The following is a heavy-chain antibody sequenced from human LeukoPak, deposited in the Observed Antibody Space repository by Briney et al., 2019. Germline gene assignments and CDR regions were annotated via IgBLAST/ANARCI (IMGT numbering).Heavy chain of an antibody. CDR2: ISGSGGST. CDR3: AKAGCSSTSCSRPYGMDV. Sequence: ETGGSLRLSCAASGFTFSGYAMSWVLQAPGKGLEWVSIISGSGGSTYYADSVKGRFTISRDNSKNTLYLQMSSLRAEDTAVYYCAKAGCSSTSCSRPYGMDVWGQGTAVTVSS. V-gene: IGHV3-23*01. D-gene: IGHD2-2*01. J-gene: IGHJ6*02. CDR1: GFTFSGYA.